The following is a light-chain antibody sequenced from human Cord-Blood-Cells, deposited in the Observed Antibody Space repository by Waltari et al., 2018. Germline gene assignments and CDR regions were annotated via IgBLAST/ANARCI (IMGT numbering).Light chain of an antibody. CDR2: DVI. CDR3: SSYTSSSTLYV. V-gene: IGLV2-14*01. CDR1: SSDVGGYKY. Sequence: QSALTQPASVSGSPGQSITISCTGTSSDVGGYKYAPWYQQHPGKAPKLIIYDVIKRPSGVSNRFSGSKSGNTAYLTISGLQAEDEADYYCSSYTSSSTLYVFGTGTKVTVL. J-gene: IGLJ1*01.